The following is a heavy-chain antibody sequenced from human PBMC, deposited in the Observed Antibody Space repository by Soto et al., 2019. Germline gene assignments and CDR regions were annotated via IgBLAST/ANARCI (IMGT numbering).Heavy chain of an antibody. CDR1: GYSFTTSG. Sequence: QAQLVPSGAEVKEPGASVKVSCKASGYSFTTSGITWVRQAPGQGLKWMGWISTYNGNTNYAQKLQDRVTLTTDTSTRTAYMELRSLRSDDTAVYYCARRLYGDYDYWGQVTLVTVS. CDR3: ARRLYGDYDY. D-gene: IGHD4-17*01. CDR2: ISTYNGNT. J-gene: IGHJ4*02. V-gene: IGHV1-18*01.